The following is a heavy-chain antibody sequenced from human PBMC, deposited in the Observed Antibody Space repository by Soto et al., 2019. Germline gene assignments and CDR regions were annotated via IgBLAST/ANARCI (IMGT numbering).Heavy chain of an antibody. Sequence: TLSLTCTVSGGSLGSSSYYWGWIRQSPGKGLEWIGNIYYSGNTFYNPSLKSRVTISVDTSKNQFYLHLSSVTAADTAIFYCASIAAPGTTHFDFWGQGTLVTVSS. CDR1: GGSLGSSSYY. J-gene: IGHJ4*02. CDR2: IYYSGNT. V-gene: IGHV4-39*01. CDR3: ASIAAPGTTHFDF. D-gene: IGHD6-13*01.